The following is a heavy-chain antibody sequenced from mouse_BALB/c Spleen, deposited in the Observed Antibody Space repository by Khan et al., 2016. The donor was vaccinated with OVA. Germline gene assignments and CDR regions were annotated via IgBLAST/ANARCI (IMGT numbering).Heavy chain of an antibody. CDR2: ISPGSGDT. CDR3: ARRNYFGYTFAY. CDR1: GYTFTDFY. Sequence: QVRLQQSGTELARPGASVNLSCKASGYTFTDFYINWVKQRSGQGLEWIGEISPGSGDTYYNEKFKGKATLTADKSSSTAYMQLSSLTSEASAVYFCARRNYFGYTFAYWGQGTLVTVPA. J-gene: IGHJ3*01. D-gene: IGHD1-2*01. V-gene: IGHV1-77*01.